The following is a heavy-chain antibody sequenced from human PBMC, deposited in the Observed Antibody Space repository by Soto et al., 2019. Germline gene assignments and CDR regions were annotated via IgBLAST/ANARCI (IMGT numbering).Heavy chain of an antibody. CDR3: ARGRLGVVTAIVHFQH. CDR1: GGSFSGYY. V-gene: IGHV4-34*01. CDR2: INHSGST. J-gene: IGHJ1*01. D-gene: IGHD2-21*02. Sequence: QVQLQQWGAGLLKPSETLSLTCAVYGGSFSGYYWSWIRQPPGKGLEWIGEINHSGSTNYNPSLKCRVTISVDTSKNQFSLKLSSVTAADTAVYYCARGRLGVVTAIVHFQHWARAPWSPSPQ.